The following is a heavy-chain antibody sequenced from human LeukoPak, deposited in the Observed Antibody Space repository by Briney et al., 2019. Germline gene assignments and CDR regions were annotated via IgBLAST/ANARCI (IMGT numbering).Heavy chain of an antibody. CDR1: GFTFTSSA. J-gene: IGHJ5*02. Sequence: SVKVSCKASGFTFTSSAMQWVRPARGQRLEWIGWIVVGSGNTNYAQKFQERVTITRDMSTSTAYMELSSLRSEDTAVYYCAAERATGNWFDPWGQGTLVTVSS. CDR3: AAERATGNWFDP. CDR2: IVVGSGNT. V-gene: IGHV1-58*02. D-gene: IGHD1-26*01.